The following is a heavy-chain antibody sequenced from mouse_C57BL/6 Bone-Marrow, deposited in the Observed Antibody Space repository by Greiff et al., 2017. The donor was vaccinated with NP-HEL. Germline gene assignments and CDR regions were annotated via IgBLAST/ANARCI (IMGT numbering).Heavy chain of an antibody. CDR1: GYTFTDYE. CDR2: IDPETGGT. Sequence: VKLKESGAELVRPGASVTLSCKASGYTFTDYEMHWVKQTPVHGLEWIGAIDPETGGTAYNQKFKGKAILTADKSSSTAYMELRSLTSEDSAVYYCAFYDGYYRFFAYWGQGTLVTVSA. J-gene: IGHJ3*01. CDR3: AFYDGYYRFFAY. D-gene: IGHD2-3*01. V-gene: IGHV1-15*01.